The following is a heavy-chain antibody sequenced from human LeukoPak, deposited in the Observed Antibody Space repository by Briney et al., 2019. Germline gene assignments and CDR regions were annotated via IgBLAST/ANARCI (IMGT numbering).Heavy chain of an antibody. CDR3: ARDQYYDSKGWFDP. V-gene: IGHV1-18*04. CDR2: ISTYNVNT. CDR1: GYTFTSHG. Sequence: ASVKVSCKASGYTFTSHGINWVRQAPGQGLQWMGWISTYNVNTNYAQKLQGRVTMTTDTSTSTVYMELRSLRSDDTAVYYCARDQYYDSKGWFDPWGQGTLVTVSS. D-gene: IGHD3-22*01. J-gene: IGHJ5*02.